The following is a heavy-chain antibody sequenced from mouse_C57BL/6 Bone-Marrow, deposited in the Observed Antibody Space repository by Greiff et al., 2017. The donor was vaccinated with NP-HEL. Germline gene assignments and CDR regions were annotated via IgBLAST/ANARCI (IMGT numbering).Heavy chain of an antibody. CDR3: VRQGNFFMDY. J-gene: IGHJ4*01. CDR1: GFSFNTYA. D-gene: IGHD2-1*01. V-gene: IGHV10-1*01. Sequence: EVHLVESGGGLVQPKGSLKLSCAASGFSFNTYAMNWVRQAPGKGLEWVARIRSKSNNYATYYADSVKDRFTISRDDSESMLYLQMNNLKTEDTAMYYCVRQGNFFMDYWGQGTSVTVSS. CDR2: IRSKSNNYAT.